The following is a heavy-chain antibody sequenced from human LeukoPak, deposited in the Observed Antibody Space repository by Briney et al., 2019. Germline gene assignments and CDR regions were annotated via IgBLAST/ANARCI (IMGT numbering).Heavy chain of an antibody. CDR2: ISGSGGST. V-gene: IGHV3-23*01. CDR1: GFTFSSYA. D-gene: IGHD6-19*01. J-gene: IGHJ3*02. Sequence: GGSLRLCCAASGFTFSSYAMSWVRQARGKGVEWGSAISGSGGSTYYADSVKGRFTISRDNSKNTLYLQMNSLRAEDTAVYYCAKDRQWLVYDAFDIWGQGTMVTVSS. CDR3: AKDRQWLVYDAFDI.